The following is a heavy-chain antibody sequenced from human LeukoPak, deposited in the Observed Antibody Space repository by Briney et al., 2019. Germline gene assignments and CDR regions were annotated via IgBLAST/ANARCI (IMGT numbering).Heavy chain of an antibody. J-gene: IGHJ3*02. D-gene: IGHD4-17*01. Sequence: GGSLRLSCAASGFTFSSYSMNWVRQAPGKGLEWVSSISSSSSYIYYADSVKGRFTISRDNAKNSLYLQMNSLRAEDTAVYYCARDYPYGDPAFDIWGQGTMVTVSS. CDR1: GFTFSSYS. V-gene: IGHV3-21*01. CDR3: ARDYPYGDPAFDI. CDR2: ISSSSSYI.